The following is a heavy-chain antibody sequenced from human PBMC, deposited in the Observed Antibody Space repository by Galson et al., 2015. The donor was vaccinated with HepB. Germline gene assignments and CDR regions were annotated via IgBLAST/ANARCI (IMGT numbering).Heavy chain of an antibody. CDR1: GFTFSSYG. J-gene: IGHJ6*02. V-gene: IGHV3-30*03. Sequence: SLRLSCAASGFTFSSYGMHWVRQAPGKGLEWVAVTSYDGSNKYYADSMKGRFTISRDSYKNTLYLIMNSLRPEDTALYFCARDRNYSYYYGVDVWGQGTTVTVSS. CDR2: TSYDGSNK. CDR3: ARDRNYSYYYGVDV.